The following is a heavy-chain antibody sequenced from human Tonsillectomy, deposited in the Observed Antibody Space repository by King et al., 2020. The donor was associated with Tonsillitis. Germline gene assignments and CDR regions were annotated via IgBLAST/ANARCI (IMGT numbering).Heavy chain of an antibody. V-gene: IGHV5-51*01. CDR2: IYPGDSDT. J-gene: IGHJ6*02. Sequence: QLVQSGAEVKKPGESLKISCKGSGYSFISYWIGWVRQMPGKGLEWMGIIYPGDSDTRYSPSFQGQVTISADKYISTAYLQWSSLKAPDTARYYCASSGFLESAGFGMDVWGQGTTVTVSS. CDR1: GYSFISYW. D-gene: IGHD3-3*01. CDR3: ASSGFLESAGFGMDV.